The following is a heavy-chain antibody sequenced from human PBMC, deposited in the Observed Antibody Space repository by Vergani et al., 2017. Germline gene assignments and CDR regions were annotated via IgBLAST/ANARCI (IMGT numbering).Heavy chain of an antibody. CDR3: ARDDIVVVPAAGNFDY. CDR1: GYSISSGYY. CDR2: IYHSGST. Sequence: QVQLQESGPGLVKPSETLSFTCTVSGYSISSGYYWGWIRQPPGKGLEWIGSIYHSGSTYYNPSLKSRVTISVDTSKNQFSLKLSSVTAADTAVYYCARDDIVVVPAAGNFDYWGQGTLVTVSS. J-gene: IGHJ4*02. D-gene: IGHD2-2*01. V-gene: IGHV4-38-2*02.